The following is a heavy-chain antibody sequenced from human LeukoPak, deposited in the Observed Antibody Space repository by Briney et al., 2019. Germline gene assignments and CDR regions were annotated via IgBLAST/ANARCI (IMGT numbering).Heavy chain of an antibody. V-gene: IGHV3-48*01. CDR3: ARPRVGATGWFDP. Sequence: PGGSLRLSCAASGFSFSSYSMNWVRQAPGKGLEWVSYISSSSSTIYYADSVKGRFTISRDNAKNSLYLQMNILRAEDTAVYYCARPRVGATGWFDPWGQGTLVTVSS. D-gene: IGHD1-26*01. J-gene: IGHJ5*02. CDR1: GFSFSSYS. CDR2: ISSSSSTI.